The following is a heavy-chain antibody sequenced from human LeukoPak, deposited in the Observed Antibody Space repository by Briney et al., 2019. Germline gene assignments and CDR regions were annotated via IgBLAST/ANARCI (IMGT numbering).Heavy chain of an antibody. Sequence: GGSLRLSCAASGFTFTNYGFHWVRQAPGKGLEWVVLIWYDGDNKKYADSVKGRFTISRDNSKNTLHLQMNSLRAEDTAVYYCARDRAYCGGDCYSEFYGMDVWGQGTTVTVSS. CDR3: ARDRAYCGGDCYSEFYGMDV. CDR1: GFTFTNYG. V-gene: IGHV3-33*01. J-gene: IGHJ6*02. CDR2: IWYDGDNK. D-gene: IGHD2-21*02.